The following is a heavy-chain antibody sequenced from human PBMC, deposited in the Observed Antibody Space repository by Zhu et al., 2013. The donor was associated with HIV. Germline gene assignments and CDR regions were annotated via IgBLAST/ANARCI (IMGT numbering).Heavy chain of an antibody. CDR1: GYTFTGYY. V-gene: IGHV1-2*02. CDR3: ARPLVAVTVEGAMDV. J-gene: IGHJ6*02. D-gene: IGHD6-19*01. CDR2: MNPKSGSS. Sequence: QVQLVQSGAEAKKSGASAKVSCKVSGYTFTGYYIHWVRQAPGQGLEWMGWMNPKSGSSGYAQKFQGRVTMTRDMSITTAYMELSTLRSDDTAVYYCARPLVAVTVEGAMDVWGQGTTVTVSS.